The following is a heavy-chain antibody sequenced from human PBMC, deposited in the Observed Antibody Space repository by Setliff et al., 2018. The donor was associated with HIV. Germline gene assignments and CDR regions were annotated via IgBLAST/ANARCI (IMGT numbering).Heavy chain of an antibody. Sequence: SGPTLVNPTQTLTLTCTFSGFSLSTSGVGVGWIRQPPGKALEWLALIYWDDDKRYSPSLKSRLTITKDTSKNQVVLTMTNMDPVDTATYYCVHISRVAYVNIKYYFDYWGQGTLVTVSS. D-gene: IGHD2-2*01. CDR3: VHISRVAYVNIKYYFDY. J-gene: IGHJ4*02. CDR2: IYWDDDK. V-gene: IGHV2-5*02. CDR1: GFSLSTSGVG.